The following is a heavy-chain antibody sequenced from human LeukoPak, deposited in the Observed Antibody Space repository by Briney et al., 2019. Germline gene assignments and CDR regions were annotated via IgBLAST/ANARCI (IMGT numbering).Heavy chain of an antibody. Sequence: ASVKVTCKASGYTFTTYAMHWVRQAPGQRLEWMGWINAGNGNTKYSQKFQARVTITRDTSATTAYMELSSLRSEDTAVYYCARDPIGSRWPYYFDYWGQGTLVTVSS. J-gene: IGHJ4*02. D-gene: IGHD6-13*01. CDR2: INAGNGNT. CDR3: ARDPIGSRWPYYFDY. V-gene: IGHV1-3*01. CDR1: GYTFTTYA.